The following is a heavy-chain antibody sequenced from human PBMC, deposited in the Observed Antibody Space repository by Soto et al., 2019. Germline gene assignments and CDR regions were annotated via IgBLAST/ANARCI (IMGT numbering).Heavy chain of an antibody. CDR2: ISYDGSNK. J-gene: IGHJ1*01. D-gene: IGHD6-19*01. CDR3: IFGDRTGGYFLDYFES. V-gene: IGHV3-30*03. Sequence: QVPLVASGGGVVQHGRSLRLSCAASGFTVSSDVMHWVRQAPGEGLEWVAGISYDGSNKYYADSVKGRFTISRDNSKNTVDLQLNSVRAAGTSVSYCIFGDRTGGYFLDYFESYGKSTLV. CDR1: GFTVSSDV.